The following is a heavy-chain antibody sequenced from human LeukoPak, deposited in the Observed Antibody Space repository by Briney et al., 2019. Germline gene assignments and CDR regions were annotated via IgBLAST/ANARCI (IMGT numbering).Heavy chain of an antibody. CDR3: ARDGITCTRDY. CDR1: GFIFGDFW. V-gene: IGHV3-7*01. Sequence: GGSLRLSCAASGFIFGDFWMVWVRQAPGKGLEWVASINENGRETYYAASVTGRFTISRDTAKNSVYLQMSALRAEDTPVYYCARDGITCTRDYWGQGALVTVSS. CDR2: INENGRET. J-gene: IGHJ4*02. D-gene: IGHD1-7*01.